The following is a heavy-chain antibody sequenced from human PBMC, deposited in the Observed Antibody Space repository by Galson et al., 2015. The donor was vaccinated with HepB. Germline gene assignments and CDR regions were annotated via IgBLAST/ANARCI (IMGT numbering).Heavy chain of an antibody. Sequence: SLRLSCAASGFTFSSYAMHWVRQAPGKGLEWVAVISYDGSNKYYADSVKGRFTISRDNSKNTLYLQMNSLRAEDTAVYYCASEMPGGLAPTLDYWGQGTLVTVSS. V-gene: IGHV3-30*04. J-gene: IGHJ4*02. CDR2: ISYDGSNK. D-gene: IGHD2-2*01. CDR3: ASEMPGGLAPTLDY. CDR1: GFTFSSYA.